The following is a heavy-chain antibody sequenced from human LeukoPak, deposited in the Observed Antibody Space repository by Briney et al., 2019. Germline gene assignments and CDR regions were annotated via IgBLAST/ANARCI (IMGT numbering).Heavy chain of an antibody. J-gene: IGHJ4*02. D-gene: IGHD1-26*01. CDR1: GGSINSGTFY. CDR2: MYYDGSS. V-gene: IGHV4-39*01. CDR3: ARRSDSGSDDGEDYFDY. Sequence: SETLSLTCTVSGGSINSGTFYWGWIRQPPGKGLEWIGSMYYDGSSYYNPSLKSRVTTSVDTSKNQFSLKLTSVTAADTAVYFCARRSDSGSDDGEDYFDYWGQGTLVTVSS.